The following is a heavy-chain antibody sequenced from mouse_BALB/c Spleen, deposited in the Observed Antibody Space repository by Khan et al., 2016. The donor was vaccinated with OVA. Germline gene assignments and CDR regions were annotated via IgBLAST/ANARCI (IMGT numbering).Heavy chain of an antibody. CDR1: GSSIPSDYA. Sequence: EVQLQESGPGLVKPSQSLALTCTASGSSIPSDYAWNWIRQFPGSKLEWMGYIRNSGNTSYNPSFKSRITITRDTSKNQFFLQLNSVTTEDTATYYCARDGDWYFDVWGAGTTVTVSS. J-gene: IGHJ1*01. V-gene: IGHV3-2*02. CDR2: IRNSGNT. CDR3: ARDGDWYFDV. D-gene: IGHD1-1*02.